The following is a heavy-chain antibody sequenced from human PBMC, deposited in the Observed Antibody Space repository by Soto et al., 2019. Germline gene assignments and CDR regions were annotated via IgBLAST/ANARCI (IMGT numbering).Heavy chain of an antibody. CDR1: GGTFSKYT. CDR3: ATDAWGREAWTVSLPTAWPG. D-gene: IGHD3-16*01. Sequence: QVQLVQSGAEVKKPGSSVKVSCKAPGGTFSKYTITWVRQAPGQGLEWVGRIIPVEHVAKYAEEFLDRVILTVDTSASIAYMELLSLTSEDTAIYYCATDAWGREAWTVSLPTAWPGWGQGTLVTVSS. CDR2: IIPVEHVA. J-gene: IGHJ4*02. V-gene: IGHV1-69*08.